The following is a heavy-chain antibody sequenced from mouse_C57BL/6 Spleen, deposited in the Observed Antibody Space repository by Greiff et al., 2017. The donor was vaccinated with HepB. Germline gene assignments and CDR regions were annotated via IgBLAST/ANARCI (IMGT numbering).Heavy chain of an antibody. D-gene: IGHD2-4*01. CDR2: IWSGGST. Sequence: VKLMESGPGLVQPSQSLSITCTVSGFSLTSYGVHWVRQSPGKGLEWLGVIWSGGSTDYNAAFISRLSISKDNSKSQVFFKMNSLQADDTAIYYCASPIYYDYDLFAYWGQGTLVTVSA. J-gene: IGHJ3*01. CDR3: ASPIYYDYDLFAY. CDR1: GFSLTSYG. V-gene: IGHV2-2*01.